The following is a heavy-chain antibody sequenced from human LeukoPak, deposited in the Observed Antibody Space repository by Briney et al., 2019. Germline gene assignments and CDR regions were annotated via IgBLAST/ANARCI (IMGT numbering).Heavy chain of an antibody. D-gene: IGHD5-18*01. CDR3: AREVIDSYGRIPGAPNYYYYYMDV. Sequence: ASVKVSCKASGYTFTGYYMHWVRQAPGQGLEWMGWINPNSGGTNYAQKFQGRVTMTRDTSISTAYMELSRLRSDDTAVYYCAREVIDSYGRIPGAPNYYYYYMDVWGKGTTVTVSS. J-gene: IGHJ6*03. CDR2: INPNSGGT. CDR1: GYTFTGYY. V-gene: IGHV1-2*02.